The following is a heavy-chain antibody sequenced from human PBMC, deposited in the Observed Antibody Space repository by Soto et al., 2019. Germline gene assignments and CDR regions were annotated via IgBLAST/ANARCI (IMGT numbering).Heavy chain of an antibody. J-gene: IGHJ5*02. V-gene: IGHV4-30-4*01. CDR1: GGSISSGDYY. CDR3: ARVYYDILTGYFGWFDP. Sequence: SETLSLTCTVSGGSISSGDYYWSWIRQPPGKGLEWIGYIYYSGSTYYNPSLKRRVTISVDTSKNQFSLKLSSVTAADTAVYYCARVYYDILTGYFGWFDPWGQGTLVTVSS. D-gene: IGHD3-9*01. CDR2: IYYSGST.